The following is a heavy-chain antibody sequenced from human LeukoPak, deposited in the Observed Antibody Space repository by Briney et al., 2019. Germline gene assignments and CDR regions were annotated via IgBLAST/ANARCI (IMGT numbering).Heavy chain of an antibody. Sequence: SEALSLTCAVYGGSVSEYHWNWVRQAPGNGLEWIGEINHSGSTDYNLSLRSRVTISAVTFKKQFSLALTSVTAADTGVYCCASWLVIFSDPVHYYYGMDVWGTGTTVTVSS. CDR3: ASWLVIFSDPVHYYYGMDV. J-gene: IGHJ6*04. CDR1: GGSVSEYH. V-gene: IGHV4-34*01. D-gene: IGHD2-21*01. CDR2: INHSGST.